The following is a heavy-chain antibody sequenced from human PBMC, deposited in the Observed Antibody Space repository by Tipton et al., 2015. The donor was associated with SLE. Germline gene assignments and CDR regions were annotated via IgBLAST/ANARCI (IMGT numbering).Heavy chain of an antibody. Sequence: TLSLTCTVSGGSVISSSDSWGWIRQPPGKGLEWIGNIYYTGDTSYSPSLKSRVTISVDTSKNQFSLKLSSVTAADTAVYYCARDIRRGHSGYDYHAFDIWGQGTMVTVSS. V-gene: IGHV4-39*07. CDR1: GGSVISSSDS. CDR2: IYYTGDT. CDR3: ARDIRRGHSGYDYHAFDI. D-gene: IGHD5-12*01. J-gene: IGHJ3*02.